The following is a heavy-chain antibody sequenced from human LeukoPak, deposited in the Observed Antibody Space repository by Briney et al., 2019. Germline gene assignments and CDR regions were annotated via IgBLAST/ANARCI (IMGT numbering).Heavy chain of an antibody. CDR1: GFTVTNYY. Sequence: PGGSLRLSCAASGFTVTNYYMSWVRQAPGKGLEWVSSISSSSSYIYYADSVKGRFTISRDNAKNSLYLQMNSLRAEDTAVYYCASPNDYGDYGGGYWGQGTLVTVSS. V-gene: IGHV3-21*01. D-gene: IGHD4-17*01. J-gene: IGHJ4*02. CDR3: ASPNDYGDYGGGY. CDR2: ISSSSSYI.